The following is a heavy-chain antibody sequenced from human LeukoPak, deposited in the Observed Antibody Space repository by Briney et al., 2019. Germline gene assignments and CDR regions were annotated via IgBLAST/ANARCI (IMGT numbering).Heavy chain of an antibody. CDR1: GFTFSSYD. V-gene: IGHV3-13*01. J-gene: IGHJ3*02. CDR3: ARAAYELDAFGI. Sequence: GGSLRLSCAASGFTFSSYDMHWVRQATGKGLEWVSAIGTAGDTYYPGSVKGRFTISRENAKNSLYLQMNSLRAGDTAVYYCARAAYELDAFGIWGQGTMVTVSS. CDR2: IGTAGDT. D-gene: IGHD5-12*01.